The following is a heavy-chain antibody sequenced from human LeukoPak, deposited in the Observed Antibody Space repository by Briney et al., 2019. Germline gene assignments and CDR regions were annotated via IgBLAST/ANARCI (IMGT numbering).Heavy chain of an antibody. J-gene: IGHJ4*02. CDR3: ASPYRYCSSTSCYAV. Sequence: PSETLSLTCAVYGGSFSGYYWSWIRQPPGKGLEWIGEINHSGSTNYNPSLKSRVTISVDTSKNQFSLKLSSVTAADTAVYYCASPYRYCSSTSCYAVWGQGTLSPSPQ. CDR2: INHSGST. V-gene: IGHV4-34*01. D-gene: IGHD2-2*01. CDR1: GGSFSGYY.